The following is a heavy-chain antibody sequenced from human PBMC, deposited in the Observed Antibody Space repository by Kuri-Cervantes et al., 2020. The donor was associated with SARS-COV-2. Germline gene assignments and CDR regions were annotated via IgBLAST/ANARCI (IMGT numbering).Heavy chain of an antibody. Sequence: GESLKISCAATGFTFSSYAMSWVRQAPGKGLEWVSAISGSGGSTYYADSVKGRFTISRDNSKNTLYLQMNSLRAEDTALYYCAGDLDYSNDNWFDPWGQGTLVTVSS. CDR3: AGDLDYSNDNWFDP. J-gene: IGHJ5*02. CDR1: GFTFSSYA. CDR2: ISGSGGST. V-gene: IGHV3-23*01. D-gene: IGHD4-11*01.